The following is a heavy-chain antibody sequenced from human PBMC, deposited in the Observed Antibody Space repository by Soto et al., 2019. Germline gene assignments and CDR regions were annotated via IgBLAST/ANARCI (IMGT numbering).Heavy chain of an antibody. J-gene: IGHJ4*02. CDR3: ARVAAAAADKHFDY. CDR1: GGPFSGYY. Sequence: PSETLSLTCAVYGGPFSGYYWGWIRQPQGKGLEWIGEINHSGSTNYNPSLKSRVTISVDTSKNQFSLKLSSVTAADTAVYYCARVAAAAADKHFDYWGQGTLVTVSS. CDR2: INHSGST. V-gene: IGHV4-34*01. D-gene: IGHD6-13*01.